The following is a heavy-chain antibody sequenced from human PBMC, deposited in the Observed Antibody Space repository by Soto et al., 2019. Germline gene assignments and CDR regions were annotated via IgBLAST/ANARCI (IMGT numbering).Heavy chain of an antibody. V-gene: IGHV1-24*01. D-gene: IGHD1-26*01. CDR3: ATGISGNDAFDI. CDR2: FDPEDGET. J-gene: IGHJ3*02. Sequence: ASVNVSCKVSAYTLTELGMHWVRQAPGKGLEWMGGFDPEDGETIYAQKFQGRVTMTEDTSTDTAYMELSSLRSEDTAVYYCATGISGNDAFDIWGQGTMVTVSS. CDR1: AYTLTELG.